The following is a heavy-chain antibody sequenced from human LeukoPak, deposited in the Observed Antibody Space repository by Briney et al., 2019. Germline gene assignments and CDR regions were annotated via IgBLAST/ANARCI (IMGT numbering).Heavy chain of an antibody. CDR3: ARGGPIVVVPAAAAANWFDP. Sequence: GASVKVSCKASGYTFTGYYMHWVRQAPGQGLEWMGWINPNSGGTNYAQKFQGWVTMTRDTSISTAYMELSRLRSDDTAVYYCARGGPIVVVPAAAAANWFDPWGQGTLVTVSS. CDR1: GYTFTGYY. D-gene: IGHD2-2*01. J-gene: IGHJ5*02. CDR2: INPNSGGT. V-gene: IGHV1-2*04.